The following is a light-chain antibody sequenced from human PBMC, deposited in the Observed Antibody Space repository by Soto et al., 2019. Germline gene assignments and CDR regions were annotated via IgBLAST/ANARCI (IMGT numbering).Light chain of an antibody. V-gene: IGKV3-20*01. J-gene: IGKJ2*01. CDR2: GAS. CDR1: HSVSSSY. Sequence: EIVLTQSPGTLSLSPGERATLSCRASHSVSSSYLAWYQQKPGQAPRLLIYGASSRATGIPDRFSGSGSGTDXTXTXXXLEPEDFAVYYCQQYGSSPPYTFGQGTKLEIK. CDR3: QQYGSSPPYT.